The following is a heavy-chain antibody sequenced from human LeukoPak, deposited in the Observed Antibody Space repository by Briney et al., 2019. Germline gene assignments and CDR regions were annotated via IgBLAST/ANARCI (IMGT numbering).Heavy chain of an antibody. J-gene: IGHJ3*02. D-gene: IGHD3-22*01. CDR3: ARAYDSSGYYYAPGGAFDI. CDR1: GGSISSYY. Sequence: SETLSLTCTVSGGSISSYYWSWIRQPPGKGLEWMGYIYYSGSTNYNPSLKSRVTISVDTSKNQFSLKLSSVTAADTAVYYCARAYDSSGYYYAPGGAFDIWGQGTMVTVSS. CDR2: IYYSGST. V-gene: IGHV4-59*01.